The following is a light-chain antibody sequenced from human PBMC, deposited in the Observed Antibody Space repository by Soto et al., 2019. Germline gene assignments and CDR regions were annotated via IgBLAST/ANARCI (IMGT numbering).Light chain of an antibody. Sequence: IVLAQSPATLSLSPGKRATLSCRASQNISNYLIWYQQKPGQAPRLLIYDVSNRATGIPDRFSGSGSGTDFTLTISRLEPEDFAVYWCQQYDSSPRTFGQGTKVDIK. J-gene: IGKJ1*01. CDR2: DVS. CDR3: QQYDSSPRT. V-gene: IGKV3-20*01. CDR1: QNISNY.